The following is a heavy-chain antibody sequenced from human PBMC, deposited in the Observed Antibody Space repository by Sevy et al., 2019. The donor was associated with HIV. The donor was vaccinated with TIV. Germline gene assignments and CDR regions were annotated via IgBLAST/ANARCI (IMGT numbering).Heavy chain of an antibody. CDR2: IYYTGTT. D-gene: IGHD4-4*01. J-gene: IGHJ5*02. CDR1: GDSINNGDYY. V-gene: IGHV4-31*03. CDR3: ARTTVTTLSSARNNWFDP. Sequence: SETMSLTCTVSGDSINNGDYYWSWIRQHPGKGLDWIGKIYYTGTTYYNPSLKRRLRISVERSENTLSLSLRSVTAADTAVYYCARTTVTTLSSARNNWFDPWGQGTLVTVSS.